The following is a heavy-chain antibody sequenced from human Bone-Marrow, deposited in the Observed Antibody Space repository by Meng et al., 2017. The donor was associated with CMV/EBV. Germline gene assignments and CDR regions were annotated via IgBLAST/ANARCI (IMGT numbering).Heavy chain of an antibody. J-gene: IGHJ4*02. CDR3: ARGTRGGANWFVDY. D-gene: IGHD1-1*01. CDR2: ISSDGRST. CDR1: GFTFSTYG. Sequence: GGSLRLSCAASGFTFSTYGMHWVRQAPGKGLEYVSAISSDGRSTYYADSVKGRFSISRDNSRNTLYLQMNSLRAEDTAVYYCARGTRGGANWFVDYWGQGTLVTVSS. V-gene: IGHV3-64*02.